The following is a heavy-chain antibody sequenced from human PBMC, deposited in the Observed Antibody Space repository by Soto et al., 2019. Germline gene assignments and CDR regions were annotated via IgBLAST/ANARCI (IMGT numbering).Heavy chain of an antibody. D-gene: IGHD2-2*01. Sequence: GGSLRLSCAASGFSFNIFAMNWVRQAPGKGLEWVSAISGSGGSTYYADSVKGRFTISRDNSKNTLYLQMNSLRAEDTAVYYCAVLAAVVVPAAIPLTDYWGQGTLVTVSS. CDR1: GFSFNIFA. J-gene: IGHJ4*02. V-gene: IGHV3-23*01. CDR2: ISGSGGST. CDR3: AVLAAVVVPAAIPLTDY.